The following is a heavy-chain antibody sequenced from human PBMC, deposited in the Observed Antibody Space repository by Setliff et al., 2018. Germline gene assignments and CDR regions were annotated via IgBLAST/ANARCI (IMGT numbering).Heavy chain of an antibody. Sequence: ASVKVSCKTSGHLFSSYGLSWVRQAPGQGLEWMGRIIAVFGTAKYAQKFQGRVTISADESTRTVYMELSSLRFEDTAVYYCARDTRDKYDTSGHYLSLDYWGQGTLVTVSS. V-gene: IGHV1-69*13. D-gene: IGHD3-22*01. J-gene: IGHJ4*02. CDR1: GHLFSSYG. CDR2: IIAVFGTA. CDR3: ARDTRDKYDTSGHYLSLDY.